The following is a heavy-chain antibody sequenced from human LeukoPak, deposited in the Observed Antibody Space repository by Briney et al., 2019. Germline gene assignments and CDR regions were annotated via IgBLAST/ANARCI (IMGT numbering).Heavy chain of an antibody. CDR3: ARYSYSYGYGSWYYFDY. D-gene: IGHD5-18*01. V-gene: IGHV3-48*03. CDR2: ISSSGSTI. CDR1: GFTFSSYE. Sequence: GGSLRLSCAASGFTFSSYEMNWVREAPGKGLGWVSYISSSGSTIYHADSVKGRFTISRDNAKNSLYLQMNSLRAEDTAVYYCARYSYSYGYGSWYYFDYWGQGTLVTVSS. J-gene: IGHJ4*02.